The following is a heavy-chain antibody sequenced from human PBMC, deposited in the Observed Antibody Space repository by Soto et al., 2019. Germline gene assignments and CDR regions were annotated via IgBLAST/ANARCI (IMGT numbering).Heavy chain of an antibody. J-gene: IGHJ6*02. CDR2: ISSSGSTI. CDR3: ARDLYSGMDV. D-gene: IGHD2-21*01. CDR1: GFTFSSYE. Sequence: XGSLRLSCSASGFTFSSYEMNWVRQAPGKGLEWVSYISSSGSTIYYADSVKGRFTISRDNAKNSLYLQMNSLRAEDTAVYYCARDLYSGMDVWGQGTTVTVSS. V-gene: IGHV3-48*03.